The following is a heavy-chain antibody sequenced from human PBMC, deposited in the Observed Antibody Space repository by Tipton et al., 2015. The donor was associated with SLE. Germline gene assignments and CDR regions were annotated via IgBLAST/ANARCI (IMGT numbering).Heavy chain of an antibody. V-gene: IGHV1-2*02. CDR3: ARGGGQRFLEWNYYMDV. J-gene: IGHJ6*03. Sequence: QLVQSGAEVKKPGASVKVSCKASGYTFTGYFMHWVRQAPGQGLEWMGWINPNSGGTNYAQKFQGRVTMSRDTSISTAYMELSRLRSDDTAIYYCARGGGQRFLEWNYYMDVWGKGTTVTVSS. D-gene: IGHD3-3*01. CDR1: GYTFTGYF. CDR2: INPNSGGT.